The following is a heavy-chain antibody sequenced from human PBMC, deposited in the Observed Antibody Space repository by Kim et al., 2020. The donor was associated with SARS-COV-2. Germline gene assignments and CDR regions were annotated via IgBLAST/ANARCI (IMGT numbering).Heavy chain of an antibody. CDR3: ARDQEDYGGNRDEIAFYFDY. D-gene: IGHD4-17*01. V-gene: IGHV3-30-3*01. CDR2: ISYDGSNK. J-gene: IGHJ4*02. Sequence: GGSLRLSCAASGFTFSSYAMHWVRQAPGKGLEWVAVISYDGSNKYYADSVKGRFTISRDNSKNTLYLQMNSLRAEDTAVYYCARDQEDYGGNRDEIAFYFDYWGQGTLVTVSS. CDR1: GFTFSSYA.